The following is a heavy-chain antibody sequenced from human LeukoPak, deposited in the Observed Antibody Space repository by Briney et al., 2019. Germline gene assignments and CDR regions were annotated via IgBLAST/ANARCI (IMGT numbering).Heavy chain of an antibody. CDR1: GFSFSSYW. J-gene: IGHJ4*02. D-gene: IGHD5-18*01. CDR2: IKGDGSEK. CDR3: ARDLSGVTGYTYGRGIDY. Sequence: AGGSLRLSCAASGFSFSSYWMTWVRQAPGTGLEWVANIKGDGSEKYYVDSVKGRFTISRDNAKTSLYLQMNSLRAEDTAVYYCARDLSGVTGYTYGRGIDYWGQGTLVTVSS. V-gene: IGHV3-7*01.